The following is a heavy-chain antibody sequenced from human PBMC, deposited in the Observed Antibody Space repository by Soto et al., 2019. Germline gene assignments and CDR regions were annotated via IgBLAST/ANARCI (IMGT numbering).Heavy chain of an antibody. D-gene: IGHD4-17*01. V-gene: IGHV3-30-3*01. CDR3: ARDSHDYGDYYFDC. Sequence: GGSLRLSGAACGFTFSSYAIHWVRQAPCKGLEWVAVISYDGINKYYADSVKGRFTISRDNSKNTLYLQMNSLRAEDTAVYYCARDSHDYGDYYFDCLGQRTLVAVCS. CDR1: GFTFSSYA. CDR2: ISYDGINK. J-gene: IGHJ4*02.